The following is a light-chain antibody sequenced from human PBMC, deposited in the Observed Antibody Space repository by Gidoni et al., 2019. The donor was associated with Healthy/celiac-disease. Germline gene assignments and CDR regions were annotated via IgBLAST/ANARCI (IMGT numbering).Light chain of an antibody. CDR2: GNS. Sequence: QAVLTQPPSESGAPGQRVTISCTGSSSNIGAGYDVHGYQQLPGTAPKLLIYGNSNRHSGVPDRFSGSKSGTSASLAITGLQAEDEADYYCQSYDSSLSGSRVFGGGTKLTVL. CDR3: QSYDSSLSGSRV. V-gene: IGLV1-40*01. J-gene: IGLJ2*01. CDR1: SSNIGAGYD.